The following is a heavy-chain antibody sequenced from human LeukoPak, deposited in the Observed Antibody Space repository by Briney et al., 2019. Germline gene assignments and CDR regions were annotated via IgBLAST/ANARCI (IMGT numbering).Heavy chain of an antibody. CDR1: GYIFTAYD. CDR3: ARGISGGFDI. D-gene: IGHD2-21*01. V-gene: IGHV1-2*06. Sequence: ASVKVSCEASGYIFTAYDLHWVRQAPGQGLKWMGRIIPNSGATNYAQNFQGRVTLTRDTSISTAYMELSRLSPDDTAVYYCARGISGGFDIWGQGTMVTVSS. J-gene: IGHJ3*02. CDR2: IIPNSGAT.